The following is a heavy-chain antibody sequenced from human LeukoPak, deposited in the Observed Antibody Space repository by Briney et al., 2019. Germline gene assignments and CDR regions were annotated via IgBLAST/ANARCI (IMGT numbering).Heavy chain of an antibody. CDR2: INSDGSST. CDR3: ARGYSSSYDDAFDI. J-gene: IGHJ3*02. CDR1: GFTFSSYW. V-gene: IGHV3-74*01. D-gene: IGHD6-6*01. Sequence: GGSLRLSCAASGFTFSSYWTHWVRQAPGKGLVWVSRINSDGSSTSYADSVKGRFTISRDNAKNTLYLQMNSLRAEDTAVYYCARGYSSSYDDAFDIWGQGTMVIVSS.